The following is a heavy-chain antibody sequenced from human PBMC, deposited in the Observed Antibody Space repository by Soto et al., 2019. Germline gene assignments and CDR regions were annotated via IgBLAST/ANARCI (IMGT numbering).Heavy chain of an antibody. Sequence: HPGGSLRLSCAASGFTFSIYAMSWFRQAPGKGLEWVSTISGSGGSTYYADSVKGRFTISRDNSKNTLYLQMNSLRAEDTAVYYCAKGPLVIAVAGSDCWGQGTLVTVS. V-gene: IGHV3-23*01. CDR3: AKGPLVIAVAGSDC. CDR2: ISGSGGST. J-gene: IGHJ4*02. CDR1: GFTFSIYA. D-gene: IGHD6-19*01.